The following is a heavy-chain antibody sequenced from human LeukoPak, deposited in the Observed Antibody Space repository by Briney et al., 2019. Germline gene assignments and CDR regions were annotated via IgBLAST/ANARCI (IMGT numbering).Heavy chain of an antibody. D-gene: IGHD3-16*01. CDR1: GGSISSSSYY. Sequence: PSETLSLTCTVSGGSISSSSYYWGWIRQPPGKGLEWIGEINLGRSTNYNPSLKSRVTISVDTSKNQFSLKLTSVTAADTAVYYCARQRRGMAHMVFGYWDQGNLVTVSS. V-gene: IGHV4-39*01. CDR3: ARQRRGMAHMVFGY. CDR2: INLGRST. J-gene: IGHJ4*02.